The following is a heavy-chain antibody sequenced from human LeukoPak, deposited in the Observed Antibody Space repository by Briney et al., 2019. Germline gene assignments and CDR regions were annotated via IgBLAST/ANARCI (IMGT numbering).Heavy chain of an antibody. CDR2: IYYISGST. V-gene: IGHV4-39*07. J-gene: IGHJ4*02. CDR3: ARVGSSWPHYYFDY. CDR1: GGSISSSSDY. Sequence: SETLSLTCTVSGGSISSSSDYWGWIRQPPGKGLEWIGSIYYISGSTYYNPPLKSRVTISVDTSKNQFSLKLSSVTAADTAVYYCARVGSSWPHYYFDYWGQGALVTVSS. D-gene: IGHD6-13*01.